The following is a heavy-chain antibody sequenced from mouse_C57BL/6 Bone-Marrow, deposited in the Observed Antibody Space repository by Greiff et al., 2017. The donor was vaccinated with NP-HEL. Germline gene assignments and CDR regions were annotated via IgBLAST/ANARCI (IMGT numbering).Heavy chain of an antibody. CDR1: GYTFTSYW. Sequence: QVQLKQPGAELVKPGASVKMSCKASGYTFTSYWITWVKQRPGQGLEWIGDIYPGSGSTNYNEKFKSKATLTVDTSSSTAYMQLSSLTSEDSAVYSFAIEERQLEYFDYWGQGTTLTVSS. CDR3: AIEERQLEYFDY. D-gene: IGHD3-2*01. CDR2: IYPGSGST. V-gene: IGHV1-55*01. J-gene: IGHJ2*01.